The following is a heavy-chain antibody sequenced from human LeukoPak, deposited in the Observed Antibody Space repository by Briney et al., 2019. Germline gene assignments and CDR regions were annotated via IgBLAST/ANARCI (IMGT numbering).Heavy chain of an antibody. CDR2: ISYDGSNK. D-gene: IGHD3-10*01. CDR1: GFTFSSYG. V-gene: IGHV3-30*18. CDR3: AKDQGILWFGEFHYYYYGMDV. Sequence: PGGSLRLSCAASGFTFSSYGMHWVRQAPGKGLEWVAVISYDGSNKYYADSVKGRFTISRDNSKNTLYLQMNGLRAEDTAVYYCAKDQGILWFGEFHYYYYGMDVWGQGTTVTVSS. J-gene: IGHJ6*02.